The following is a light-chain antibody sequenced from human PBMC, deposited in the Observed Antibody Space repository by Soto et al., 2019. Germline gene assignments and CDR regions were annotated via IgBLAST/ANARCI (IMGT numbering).Light chain of an antibody. CDR1: QTIDTY. CDR2: SAY. J-gene: IGKJ1*01. Sequence: DIKMTQSPSSLSASVGDRVTITCRASQTIDTYLNWSLLKPGQAPKLLIYSAYSLQSGVTPRCSGDGSGTSFTLTISSLHPEDCATNYCQQSDNSPQTFGQGT. CDR3: QQSDNSPQT. V-gene: IGKV1-39*01.